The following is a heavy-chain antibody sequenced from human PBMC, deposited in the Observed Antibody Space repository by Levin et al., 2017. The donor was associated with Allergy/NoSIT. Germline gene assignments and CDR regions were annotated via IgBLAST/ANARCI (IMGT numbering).Heavy chain of an antibody. CDR3: ARYSSGYYGGPTYYSYYGLDV. CDR2: SYYSGST. Sequence: SETLSLTCIVSGASVSSGSYYWSWIRQPPGKGLEWVGYSYYSGSTSYNPSLKSRVTISVDTSKNQFSLKLSSVTAADTAVYYCARYSSGYYGGPTYYSYYGLDVWGQGTTVTVSS. D-gene: IGHD6-19*01. V-gene: IGHV4-61*01. CDR1: GASVSSGSYY. J-gene: IGHJ6*02.